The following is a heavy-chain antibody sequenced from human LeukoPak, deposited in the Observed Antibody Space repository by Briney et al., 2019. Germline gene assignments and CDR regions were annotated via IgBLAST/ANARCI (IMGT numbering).Heavy chain of an antibody. D-gene: IGHD6-19*01. Sequence: SETLSLTCTVSGGSISSSSYYWGWIRQPPGKGLEWIGSIYYSGSTYYNPSLKSRVTISVDTSKNQFSLKLSSVTAADTAVYYCARQVQWSLYYFDYWGQGTLVTVSS. V-gene: IGHV4-39*01. CDR3: ARQVQWSLYYFDY. J-gene: IGHJ4*02. CDR2: IYYSGST. CDR1: GGSISSSSYY.